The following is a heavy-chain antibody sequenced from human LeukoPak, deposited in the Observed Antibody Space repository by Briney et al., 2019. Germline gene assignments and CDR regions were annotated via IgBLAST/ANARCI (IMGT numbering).Heavy chain of an antibody. CDR2: MNPVSGNT. CDR1: GYTFTTYD. CDR3: ARGRGSGHKENWFDP. D-gene: IGHD6-19*01. J-gene: IGHJ5*02. V-gene: IGHV1-8*01. Sequence: ASVKVSCKASGYTFTTYDINGVRQATGQGLEWMGWMNPVSGNTGYVQKFQGRVTMTRNTSISTAYMELSSLKSEDTAVYYCARGRGSGHKENWFDPWGQGTLVTVSS.